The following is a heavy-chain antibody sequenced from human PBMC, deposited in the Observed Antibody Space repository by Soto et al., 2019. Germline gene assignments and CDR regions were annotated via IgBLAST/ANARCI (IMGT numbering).Heavy chain of an antibody. V-gene: IGHV1-69*13. D-gene: IGHD1-1*01. J-gene: IGHJ2*01. CDR1: GGTFSSYA. Sequence: GASVKVSCKASGGTFSSYAISWVRQAPGQGLEWMGGIIPIFGTANYAQKFQGRVTITADESTSTAYMELSSLRSEDTAVYYCARIPDFEMATTSFDLWGRGTLVTVSS. CDR2: IIPIFGTA. CDR3: ARIPDFEMATTSFDL.